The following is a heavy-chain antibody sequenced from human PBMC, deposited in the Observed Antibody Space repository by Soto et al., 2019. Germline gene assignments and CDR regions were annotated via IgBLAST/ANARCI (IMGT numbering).Heavy chain of an antibody. CDR2: ISSNGGST. D-gene: IGHD2-15*01. Sequence: GGSLTLSCAASGFTFSSYAMHWVRQAPGKGLEYVSAISSNGGSTYYANSVKGRFTISRDNSKNTLYLQMGSLRAEDMAVYYCASNVVVVADDAFDIWGQGTMVTVSS. J-gene: IGHJ3*02. V-gene: IGHV3-64*01. CDR3: ASNVVVVADDAFDI. CDR1: GFTFSSYA.